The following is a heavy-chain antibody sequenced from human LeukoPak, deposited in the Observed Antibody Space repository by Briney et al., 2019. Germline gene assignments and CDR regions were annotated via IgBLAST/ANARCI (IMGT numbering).Heavy chain of an antibody. J-gene: IGHJ4*02. V-gene: IGHV5-51*01. CDR1: GYSFTSYW. CDR3: AINSGYSYGPAYYFDY. CDR2: IYPGDSDT. Sequence: GESLKISCKGSGYSFTSYWIGWVRQMPGKGLEWMGNIYPGDSDTRYSPSFQGQVTISADKSISTAYLQWSSLKASDTAMYYCAINSGYSYGPAYYFDYWGQGTLVTVSS. D-gene: IGHD5-18*01.